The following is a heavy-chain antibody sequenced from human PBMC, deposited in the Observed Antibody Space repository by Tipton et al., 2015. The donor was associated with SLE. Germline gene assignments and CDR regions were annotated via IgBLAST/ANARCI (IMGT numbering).Heavy chain of an antibody. Sequence: TLSLTCSVSGGSIGSDNYCWSWIRQPAGKGLEWIGRIYSSGSTTYNPSLKSRITISVDTSKNQFSLKLNSVTAADTAVYYCARQGDYGGNSIFWYFDPWGRGTLVTVSS. CDR3: ARQGDYGGNSIFWYFDP. CDR2: IYSSGST. V-gene: IGHV4-61*02. D-gene: IGHD4-23*01. CDR1: GGSIGSDN. J-gene: IGHJ2*01.